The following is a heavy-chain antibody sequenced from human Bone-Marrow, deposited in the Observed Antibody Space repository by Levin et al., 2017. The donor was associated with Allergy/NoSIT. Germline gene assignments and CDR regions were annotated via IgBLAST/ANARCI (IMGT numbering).Heavy chain of an antibody. Sequence: GGSLRLSCKASGYTFTSYYMHWVRQAPGQGLEWMGIINPSGGSTSYAQKFQGRVTMTRDTSTSTVYMELSSLRSEDTAVYYCARNWLIRPVGETYYYDSSGYWDAFDIWGQGTMVTVSS. D-gene: IGHD3-22*01. CDR1: GYTFTSYY. J-gene: IGHJ3*02. V-gene: IGHV1-46*01. CDR2: INPSGGST. CDR3: ARNWLIRPVGETYYYDSSGYWDAFDI.